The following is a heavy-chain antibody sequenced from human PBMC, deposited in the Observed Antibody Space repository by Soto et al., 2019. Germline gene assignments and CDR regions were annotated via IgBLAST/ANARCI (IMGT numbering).Heavy chain of an antibody. CDR1: GFTFSSYW. Sequence: GGSLRLSCAASGFTFSSYWMSWVRQAPGKGMEWVANIKQDGSEKYYVGSVKGRFTISRDNAKNSLYLQMNSLRAEDTAVYYCARENDDILTGHGMDVWGQRTTVTVSS. D-gene: IGHD3-9*01. CDR2: IKQDGSEK. J-gene: IGHJ6*02. V-gene: IGHV3-7*03. CDR3: ARENDDILTGHGMDV.